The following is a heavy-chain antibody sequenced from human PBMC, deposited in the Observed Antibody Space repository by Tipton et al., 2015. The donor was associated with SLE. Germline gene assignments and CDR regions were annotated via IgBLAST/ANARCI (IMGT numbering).Heavy chain of an antibody. CDR2: ISSSGSTI. J-gene: IGHJ4*02. Sequence: SLRLSCAASGLTFSSYEMNWVRQAPGKGLEWVSYISSSGSTIYYADSVKGRFTISRDNAKNSLYLQMNSLRAEDTAVYYCARQNSSSWSFDYWGQGTLVTVSS. V-gene: IGHV3-48*03. CDR3: ARQNSSSWSFDY. D-gene: IGHD6-13*01. CDR1: GLTFSSYE.